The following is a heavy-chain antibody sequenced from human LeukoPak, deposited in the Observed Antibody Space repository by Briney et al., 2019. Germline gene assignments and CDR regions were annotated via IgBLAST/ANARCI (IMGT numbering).Heavy chain of an antibody. CDR2: IWFDGTTK. Sequence: PGGSLRLSCAASGFTFSSDGMYWVRQAPGKGLGWVAVIWFDGTTKFYGDSVTGRFTISRDNSKKTLYLQMNTLRVDDTAVYYCARDLQGREDAAVGDYWGQGTRVIVSS. CDR1: GFTFSSDG. V-gene: IGHV3-33*08. J-gene: IGHJ4*02. D-gene: IGHD6-19*01. CDR3: ARDLQGREDAAVGDY.